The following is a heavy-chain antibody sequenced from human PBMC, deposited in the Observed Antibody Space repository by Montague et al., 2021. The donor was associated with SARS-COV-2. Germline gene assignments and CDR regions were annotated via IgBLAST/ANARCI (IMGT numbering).Heavy chain of an antibody. CDR1: GGSISSDNW. CDR2: IFHSGST. J-gene: IGHJ5*02. D-gene: IGHD3-10*01. Sequence: SETLSLTCAASGGSISSDNWWSWVRQSPGKGPEWIGEIFHSGSTXXNPSLKSRVTMSVDKSKDDFSLKLSPVTAADTAMYYCARRITMVRGVTKRNNWFDPWGRGILVTVSS. V-gene: IGHV4-4*02. CDR3: ARRITMVRGVTKRNNWFDP.